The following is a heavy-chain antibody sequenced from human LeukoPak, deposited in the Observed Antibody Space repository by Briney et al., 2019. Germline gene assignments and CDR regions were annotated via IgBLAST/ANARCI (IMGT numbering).Heavy chain of an antibody. Sequence: PGGSLRLSCAASGFTFSSYAMSWVRQAPRKGLEWVSGVSGSGGSTYYADSVKGRFTISRDNSKNTLYLQMNSLRAEDTAVYYCAKDLDIVATITGNWGQGTLVTVSS. D-gene: IGHD5-12*01. J-gene: IGHJ4*02. CDR3: AKDLDIVATITGN. CDR2: VSGSGGST. V-gene: IGHV3-23*01. CDR1: GFTFSSYA.